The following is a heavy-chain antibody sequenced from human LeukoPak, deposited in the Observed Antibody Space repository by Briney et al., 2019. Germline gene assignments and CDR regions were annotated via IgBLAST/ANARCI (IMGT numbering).Heavy chain of an antibody. CDR3: ARDLRLKDSSGYLFDY. D-gene: IGHD3-22*01. CDR1: GDSVSSNSAA. J-gene: IGHJ4*02. Sequence: SQTLSLTCAISGDSVSSNSAAWNWIRQSPSRGLEWLGRTYYRSKWYNDYAVSVKSRITINPGTSKNQFSLQLNSVTPEDTAVYYCARDLRLKDSSGYLFDYWGQGTLVTVSS. CDR2: TYYRSKWYN. V-gene: IGHV6-1*01.